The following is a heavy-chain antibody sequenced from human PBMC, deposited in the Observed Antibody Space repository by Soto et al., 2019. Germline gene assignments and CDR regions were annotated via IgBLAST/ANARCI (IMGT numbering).Heavy chain of an antibody. CDR2: IEQDETQR. CDR3: ARDPSEGY. Sequence: EVPLVETGGGLVQPGGSLRLSCTASGFTFSNHNFKWIRQAPGKGLELVANIEQDETQRFYVDSVKGRFTISRDNAKNSLYLQMNSLRHEDTAVYLCARDPSEGYWGQGTLVTVSS. J-gene: IGHJ4*02. CDR1: GFTFSNHN. V-gene: IGHV3-7*04.